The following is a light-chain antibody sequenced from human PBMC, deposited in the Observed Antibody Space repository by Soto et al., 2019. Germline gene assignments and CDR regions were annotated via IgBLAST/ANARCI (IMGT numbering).Light chain of an antibody. CDR1: QIVSSSY. CDR2: GAS. CDR3: QQYGSSQT. J-gene: IGKJ1*01. V-gene: IGKV3-20*01. Sequence: EIVLTQSPGTLSLSPGERATLSCRASQIVSSSYLAWYQQKPGQAPRLLIYGASSRATGIPDRFSGSGSGTDFTLTISRLEPEDFAVYYCQQYGSSQTFGQGTKVDTK.